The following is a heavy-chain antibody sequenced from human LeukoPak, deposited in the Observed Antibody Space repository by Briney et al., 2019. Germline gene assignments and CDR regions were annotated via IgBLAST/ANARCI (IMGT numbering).Heavy chain of an antibody. CDR2: ISAYNGNT. J-gene: IGHJ4*02. Sequence: ASVKVSCKASVYTFTSYGISWVRQAPGQGLEWMGWISAYNGNTNYAQKLQGRVTMTTDTSTSTAYMELRSLRSDDTAVYYCASQYYYDSSGYPFDYWGQGTLVTVSS. CDR3: ASQYYYDSSGYPFDY. D-gene: IGHD3-22*01. V-gene: IGHV1-18*01. CDR1: VYTFTSYG.